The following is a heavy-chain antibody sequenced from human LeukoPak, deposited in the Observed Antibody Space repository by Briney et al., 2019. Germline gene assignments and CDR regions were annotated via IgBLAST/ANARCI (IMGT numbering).Heavy chain of an antibody. V-gene: IGHV3-23*01. CDR3: ASGPPFLKYFEY. D-gene: IGHD3-3*01. J-gene: IGHJ4*02. CDR2: ISVGAAYI. CDR1: GFTFSTYV. Sequence: GGSLRLSCAASGFTFSTYVMNWFRQAPGKGLEWVSTISVGAAYIFYADSVKGRFTISRDDSNNALYLQMHSLRAEDTALYYCASGPPFLKYFEYWGQGTLVTVSS.